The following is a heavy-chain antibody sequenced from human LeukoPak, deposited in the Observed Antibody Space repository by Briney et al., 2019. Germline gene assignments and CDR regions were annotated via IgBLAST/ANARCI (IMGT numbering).Heavy chain of an antibody. CDR3: ARSKYMDV. V-gene: IGHV3-23*01. J-gene: IGHJ6*03. CDR1: GFTFSTYG. CDR2: ISGSGGST. Sequence: GGSLRLSCAASGFTFSTYGMSWVRQAPGKGLEWVSGISGSGGSTYYADSVKGRFTISRDNSKNTLYLQMNSLRAEDTAVYYCARSKYMDVWGKGTTVTVSS.